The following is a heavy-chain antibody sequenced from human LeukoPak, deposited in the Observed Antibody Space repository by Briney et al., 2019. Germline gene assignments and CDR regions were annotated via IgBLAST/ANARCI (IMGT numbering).Heavy chain of an antibody. CDR2: ISGSGRNI. D-gene: IGHD1-26*01. CDR3: ARDGGSPLDAFDI. V-gene: IGHV3-23*01. Sequence: GSLRLPCAASGFTFSGYAMSWVRQAPGKGLEWVSTISGSGRNIYYTPSVKGRFTISADTPKNTVYLQMDSLRAEDTAVYYCARDGGSPLDAFDIWGQGTMVTVSS. J-gene: IGHJ3*02. CDR1: GFTFSGYA.